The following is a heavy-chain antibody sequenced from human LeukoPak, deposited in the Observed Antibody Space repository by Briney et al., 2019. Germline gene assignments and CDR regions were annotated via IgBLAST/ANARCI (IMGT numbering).Heavy chain of an antibody. CDR3: ARAEVAVAGDFDY. CDR1: GFTFSSYA. D-gene: IGHD6-19*01. V-gene: IGHV3-23*01. CDR2: ISDSGSHT. J-gene: IGHJ4*02. Sequence: GGSLRLSCAASGFTFSSYAMSWVRQAPGRGLEWVSSISDSGSHTYYADSVKGRFTISRDNSKNTLYLQMNSLRAEDTAVYYCARAEVAVAGDFDYWGQGTLVTVSS.